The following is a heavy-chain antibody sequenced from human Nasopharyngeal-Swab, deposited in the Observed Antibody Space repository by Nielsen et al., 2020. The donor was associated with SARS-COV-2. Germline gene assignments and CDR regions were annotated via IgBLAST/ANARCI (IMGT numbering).Heavy chain of an antibody. Sequence: GESLKISCAASGFPFRNYYMTWVRQPPGKGLEWVANIKQGGSEQFYVDSVKGRFTISRDDAKNSVYLQMNSLRAKDTAVYYCARESVVTGMDDATDIWGQGTMVTVSS. CDR1: GFPFRNYY. CDR3: ARESVVTGMDDATDI. D-gene: IGHD2-21*02. CDR2: IKQGGSEQ. V-gene: IGHV3-7*04. J-gene: IGHJ3*02.